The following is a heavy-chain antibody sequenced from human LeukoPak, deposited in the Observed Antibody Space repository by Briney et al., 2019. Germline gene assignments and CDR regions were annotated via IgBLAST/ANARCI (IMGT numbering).Heavy chain of an antibody. CDR2: ISISGFNT. CDR3: AKDVVGLTWPTRQVDY. Sequence: GRSLRLSCAASGFTFSSYAMSWVRQAPGKGLEWVSAISISGFNTYYADSVKGRFTISRDNSKNTLYLQMNSLRAEDTAAYYCAKDVVGLTWPTRQVDYWGQGTLVTVSS. CDR1: GFTFSSYA. D-gene: IGHD3-16*02. V-gene: IGHV3-23*01. J-gene: IGHJ4*02.